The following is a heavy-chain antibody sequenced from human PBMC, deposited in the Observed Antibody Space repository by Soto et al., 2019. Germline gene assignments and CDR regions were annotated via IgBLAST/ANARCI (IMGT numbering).Heavy chain of an antibody. CDR1: GGSFSGYY. Sequence: QVQLQQWGAGLLKPSETLSLTCAVYGGSFSGYYWSWIRQPPGKGLEWIGEINHSGSTNYNPSLKSRVTLSVDTSKNQFSLKLSSVTAADTAVYYCARGRITMVRGVISWVIPFDYWGQGTLVTVSS. D-gene: IGHD3-10*01. CDR3: ARGRITMVRGVISWVIPFDY. CDR2: INHSGST. J-gene: IGHJ4*02. V-gene: IGHV4-34*01.